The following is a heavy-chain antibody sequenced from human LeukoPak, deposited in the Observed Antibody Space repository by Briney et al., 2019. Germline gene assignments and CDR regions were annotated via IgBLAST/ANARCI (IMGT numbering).Heavy chain of an antibody. V-gene: IGHV1-46*01. CDR1: GYTFTSYY. CDR3: AVAYSYGRDTFDI. D-gene: IGHD5-18*01. J-gene: IGHJ3*02. CDR2: INPSGGST. Sequence: ASVRVSCKASGYTFTSYYIHWVRQAPGQGLEWMGLINPSGGSTSHAQKLQGRVTMTRDTSTSTVYMELRSLRSEDTAVYYCAVAYSYGRDTFDIWGQGTMVTVSS.